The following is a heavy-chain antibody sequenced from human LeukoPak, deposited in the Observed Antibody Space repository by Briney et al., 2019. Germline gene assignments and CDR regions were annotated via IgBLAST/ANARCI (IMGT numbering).Heavy chain of an antibody. J-gene: IGHJ4*02. V-gene: IGHV3-23*01. D-gene: IGHD2-2*01. CDR3: AKEEGYCSSTSCYVGGAPDY. CDR2: ISGSGGST. Sequence: GGSLRLSCAASGFTFSSYAMSWVRQAPGKGLEWVSAISGSGGSTYYADSVKGRFTISRDNSKNTLYLQMNSLGAEDTAVYYCAKEEGYCSSTSCYVGGAPDYWGQGTLVTVSS. CDR1: GFTFSSYA.